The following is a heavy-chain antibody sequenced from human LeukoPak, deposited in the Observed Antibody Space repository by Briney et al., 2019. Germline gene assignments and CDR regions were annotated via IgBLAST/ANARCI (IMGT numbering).Heavy chain of an antibody. CDR2: ISYDGSNK. CDR1: GFTFSSYG. V-gene: IGHV3-30*03. Sequence: PGGSLRLSWAAAGFTFSSYGMHWVRQAPGKGLEWVAVISYDGSNKYYADSVKGRFTISRDNSKNTLYLQMNSLRAEDTAVYYCASHAGRYFDWLYQEAFYWGQGTLVTVSS. J-gene: IGHJ4*02. D-gene: IGHD3-9*01. CDR3: ASHAGRYFDWLYQEAFY.